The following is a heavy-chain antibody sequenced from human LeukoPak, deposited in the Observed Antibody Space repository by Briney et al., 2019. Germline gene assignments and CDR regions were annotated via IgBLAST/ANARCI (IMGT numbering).Heavy chain of an antibody. CDR3: ARRAAAGRIDY. CDR1: GGSTSSSSYY. CDR2: IYYSGST. J-gene: IGHJ4*02. V-gene: IGHV4-39*01. Sequence: SETLSLTCTVSGGSTSSSSYYWGWLRQPPGKGLEWIGSIYYSGSTYYNPSLKSRVTISVDTSKNQFSLKLSSVTAADTAVYYCARRAAAGRIDYWGQGTLVTVSS. D-gene: IGHD6-13*01.